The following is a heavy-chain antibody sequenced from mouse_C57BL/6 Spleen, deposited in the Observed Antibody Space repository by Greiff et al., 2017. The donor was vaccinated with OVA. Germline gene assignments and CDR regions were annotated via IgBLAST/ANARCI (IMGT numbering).Heavy chain of an antibody. Sequence: VQLQQSGAELVKPGASVKMSCKASGYTFTSYWITWVKQRPGQGLEWIGDIYPGSGSTNYNEKFKSKATLTVDKSSSTAYMQLSSLTSEDSAVYYCARGYGFDYWGQGTTLTVSS. CDR2: IYPGSGST. V-gene: IGHV1-55*01. D-gene: IGHD1-1*02. J-gene: IGHJ2*01. CDR3: ARGYGFDY. CDR1: GYTFTSYW.